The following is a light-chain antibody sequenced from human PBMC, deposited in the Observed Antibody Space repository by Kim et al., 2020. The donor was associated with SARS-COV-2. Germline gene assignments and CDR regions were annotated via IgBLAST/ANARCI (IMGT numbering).Light chain of an antibody. CDR3: QQYNNWPPFT. J-gene: IGKJ2*01. CDR1: QSISGD. V-gene: IGKV3-15*01. Sequence: VSPGERATRSCRASQSISGDLAWYQQKPGQAPRLLIYGASTRATGVPARFSGSGSGTEFTLTISSLQSEDFAIYYCQQYNNWPPFTFGQGTKLEIK. CDR2: GAS.